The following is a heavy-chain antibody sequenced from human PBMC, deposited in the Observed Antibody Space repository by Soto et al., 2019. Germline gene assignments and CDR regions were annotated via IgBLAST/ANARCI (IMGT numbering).Heavy chain of an antibody. CDR2: INIEGTTI. Sequence: PGGSLRLSCAASGFTLANYWIHWIRQAPGEGLVWVSRINIEGTTINYADSVKGRFSISRDNAKDTVSLQMNNLRGEDTGVYYCGRGGREPVDVWGQGTTVTV. CDR1: GFTLANYW. D-gene: IGHD1-26*01. V-gene: IGHV3-74*01. CDR3: GRGGREPVDV. J-gene: IGHJ6*02.